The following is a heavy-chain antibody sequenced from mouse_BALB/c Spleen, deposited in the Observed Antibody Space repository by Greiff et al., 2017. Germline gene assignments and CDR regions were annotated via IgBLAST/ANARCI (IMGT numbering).Heavy chain of an antibody. CDR1: GFTFSSYA. D-gene: IGHD2-1*01. CDR3: AGYCNYPY. Sequence: DVQLVESGGGLVKPGGSLKLSCAASGFTFSSYAMSWVRQSPEKRLEWVAEISSGGSYTYYPDTVKGRFTISRDNAKNTLYLEMSSLRSEDTAMYYCAGYCNYPYWGQGTLVTVSA. CDR2: ISSGGSYT. J-gene: IGHJ3*01. V-gene: IGHV5-9-4*01.